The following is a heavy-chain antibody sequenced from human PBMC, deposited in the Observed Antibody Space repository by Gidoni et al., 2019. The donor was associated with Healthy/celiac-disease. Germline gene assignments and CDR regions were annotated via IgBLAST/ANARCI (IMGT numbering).Heavy chain of an antibody. CDR1: GFTFPSSA. CDR2: IVVGSGNT. CDR3: AAASGWYYYYYYGMDV. V-gene: IGHV1-58*01. Sequence: QMQLVQSGPEVKKPGTSVKVSCKASGFTFPSSAVQWVRQARGKRLEWIGWIVVGSGNTNYAQKFQERVTMTRDMSTSTAYMELSSLRSEDTAVYYCAAASGWYYYYYYGMDVWGQGTTVTVSS. D-gene: IGHD6-19*01. J-gene: IGHJ6*02.